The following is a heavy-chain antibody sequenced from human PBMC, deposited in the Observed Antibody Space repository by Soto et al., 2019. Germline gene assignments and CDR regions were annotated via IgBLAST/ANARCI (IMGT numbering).Heavy chain of an antibody. CDR3: TVVKRWDQYSTSGYWFDP. V-gene: IGHV3-23*01. CDR1: GFTFSSYA. Sequence: EVQLLESGGGLVQPGGSLRLSCAASGFTFSSYAMSWVRQSPGNGLEWVSAISGTGGSTYYANSVKGRFTVSRDNSKDTLYLQMHGLRADDTAVYYCTVVKRWDQYSTSGYWFDPWGPGTLVTVSS. J-gene: IGHJ5*02. D-gene: IGHD1-26*01. CDR2: ISGTGGST.